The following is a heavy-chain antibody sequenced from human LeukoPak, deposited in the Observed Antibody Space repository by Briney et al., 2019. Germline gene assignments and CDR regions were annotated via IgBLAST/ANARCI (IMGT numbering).Heavy chain of an antibody. D-gene: IGHD6-13*01. CDR1: GGSISSYY. V-gene: IGHV4-59*01. CDR3: ARRVKQQLVRGGWFDP. J-gene: IGHJ5*02. CDR2: IYYSGST. Sequence: SETLSLTCTVSGGSISSYYWSWIRQPPGKGLEWIGYIYYSGSTNYNPSLKSRVTISVDTSKNQFSLKLSSVTAADTAVYYCARRVKQQLVRGGWFDPWGQGTLVTVSS.